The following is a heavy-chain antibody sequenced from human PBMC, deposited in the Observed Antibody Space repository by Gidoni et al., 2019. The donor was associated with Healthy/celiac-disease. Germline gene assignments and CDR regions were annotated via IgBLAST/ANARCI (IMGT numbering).Heavy chain of an antibody. Sequence: VQLLDSGGGLVPPGGSLRLSCAAPVFPFSSYAMRWGRQAPGKGREWVKAMSGSGGSTYYADSGKGRFTISRDKSKNTLYLKMKSLRAEETAVYYCAKERAVAYWYFDLWGRGTLVTVSS. V-gene: IGHV3-23*01. CDR1: VFPFSSYA. CDR2: MSGSGGST. D-gene: IGHD6-19*01. CDR3: AKERAVAYWYFDL. J-gene: IGHJ2*01.